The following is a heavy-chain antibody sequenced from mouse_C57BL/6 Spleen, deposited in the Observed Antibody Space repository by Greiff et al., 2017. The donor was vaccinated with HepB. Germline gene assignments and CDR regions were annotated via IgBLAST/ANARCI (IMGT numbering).Heavy chain of an antibody. Sequence: QVQLKQPGAELVKPGASVKMSCKASGYTFTSYWITWVKQRTGQGLEWIGDIYPGSGSTNYNEKFKSKATLTVETSSSTAYMQLSSLTSEDSAVYYCARSGLLTRGYYAMDYWGQGTSVTVSS. CDR1: GYTFTSYW. J-gene: IGHJ4*01. CDR2: IYPGSGST. V-gene: IGHV1-55*01. D-gene: IGHD2-13*01. CDR3: ARSGLLTRGYYAMDY.